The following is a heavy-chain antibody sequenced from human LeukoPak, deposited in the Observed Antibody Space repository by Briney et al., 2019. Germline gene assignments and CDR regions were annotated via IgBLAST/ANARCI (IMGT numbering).Heavy chain of an antibody. CDR2: IYHSGST. V-gene: IGHV4-38-2*02. CDR3: ARDWALHLDYYYYMDV. J-gene: IGHJ6*03. D-gene: IGHD1-26*01. CDR1: GYSISSGYY. Sequence: PSETLSLTCTVSGYSISSGYYWGWIRQPPGKGLEWIGSIYHSGSTYYNPSLKSRLTISVDTSKNQFSLKLSSVTAADTAVYYCARDWALHLDYYYYMDVWGKGTTVTVSS.